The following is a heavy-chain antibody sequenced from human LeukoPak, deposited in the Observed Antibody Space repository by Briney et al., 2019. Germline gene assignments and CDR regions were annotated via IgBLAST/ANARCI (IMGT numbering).Heavy chain of an antibody. CDR2: ISSSSSYI. CDR1: GFTFSSYS. D-gene: IGHD1-26*01. V-gene: IGHV3-21*04. Sequence: GGSLRLSCAASGFTFSSYSMNWVRQAPGKGLEWVSSISSSSSYIYYADSVKGRFTISRDNAKNSLYLQMNSLRAEDTAVYYCAKPSGSYSHYFDYWGQGTLVTVSS. J-gene: IGHJ4*02. CDR3: AKPSGSYSHYFDY.